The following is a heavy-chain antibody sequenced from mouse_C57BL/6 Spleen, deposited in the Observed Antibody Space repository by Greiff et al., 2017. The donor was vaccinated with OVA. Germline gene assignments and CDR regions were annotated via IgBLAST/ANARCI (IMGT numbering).Heavy chain of an antibody. CDR3: ARYGSTMITTTEEGYYAMDY. V-gene: IGHV1-69*01. CDR1: GYTFTSYW. Sequence: QVQLQQPGAELVMPGASVKLSCKASGYTFTSYWMHWVKQRPGQGLEWIGEIDPSDSYTNYNQKFKGKSTLTVDKSSSTAYMQLSSLTSEDSAVYYCARYGSTMITTTEEGYYAMDYWGQGTSVTVSS. D-gene: IGHD2-4*01. CDR2: IDPSDSYT. J-gene: IGHJ4*01.